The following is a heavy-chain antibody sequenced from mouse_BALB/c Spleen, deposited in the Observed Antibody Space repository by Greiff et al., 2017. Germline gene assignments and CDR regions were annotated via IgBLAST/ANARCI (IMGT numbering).Heavy chain of an antibody. CDR2: ISYDGSN. J-gene: IGHJ2*01. V-gene: IGHV3-6*02. CDR1: GYSITSGYY. Sequence: VQLQQSGPGLVKPSQSLSLTCSVTGYSITSGYYWNWIRQFPGNKLEWMGYISYDGSNNYNPSLKNRISITRDTSKNQFFLKLNSVTTEDTATYYCARDGKGNFDYWGQGTTLTVSS. CDR3: ARDGKGNFDY. D-gene: IGHD4-1*01.